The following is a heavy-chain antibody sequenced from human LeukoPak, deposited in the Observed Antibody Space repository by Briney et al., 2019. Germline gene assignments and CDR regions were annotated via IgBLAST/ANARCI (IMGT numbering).Heavy chain of an antibody. J-gene: IGHJ6*03. CDR1: GFTFSSYA. V-gene: IGHV3-23*01. CDR3: AKKSGSYYLYYYYMDV. Sequence: PGGSLRLSCAASGFTFSSYAMSWVRQAPGKGLEWVSAISGSGGSTYYADSVKGRFTISRDNSKNTLYLQMNSLRAEDTAVYYCAKKSGSYYLYYYYMDVWGKGTTVTVSS. D-gene: IGHD1-26*01. CDR2: ISGSGGST.